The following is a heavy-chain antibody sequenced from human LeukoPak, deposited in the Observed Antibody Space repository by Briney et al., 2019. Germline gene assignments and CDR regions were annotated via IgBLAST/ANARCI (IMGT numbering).Heavy chain of an antibody. Sequence: ASVKVSCKASGYTFTSYGISWVRQAPGQGLEWMGWISAYNGNTNYAQKLQGRVTMTTDTSTSTAYMELRSLRSDDTAVYYCARLKEWELPGGAFDIWGQGTMVTVSS. CDR3: ARLKEWELPGGAFDI. CDR1: GYTFTSYG. V-gene: IGHV1-18*01. D-gene: IGHD4-23*01. CDR2: ISAYNGNT. J-gene: IGHJ3*02.